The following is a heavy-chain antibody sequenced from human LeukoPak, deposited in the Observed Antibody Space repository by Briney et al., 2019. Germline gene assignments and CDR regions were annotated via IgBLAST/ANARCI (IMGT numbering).Heavy chain of an antibody. CDR3: AKDRYSNYGNWFDP. V-gene: IGHV3-23*01. J-gene: IGHJ5*02. Sequence: GGSLRLSCAASGFTFSSYAMNWVRQAPGKGLEWVSGISGSGGSTYYADSVKGRSTISRDNSKNTLYLQMNSLRAEDTAVYYCAKDRYSNYGNWFDPWGQGTLVTVFS. D-gene: IGHD4-11*01. CDR2: ISGSGGST. CDR1: GFTFSSYA.